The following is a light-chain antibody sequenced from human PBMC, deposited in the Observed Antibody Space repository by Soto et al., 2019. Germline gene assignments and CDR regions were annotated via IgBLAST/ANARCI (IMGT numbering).Light chain of an antibody. CDR3: QQYGTSPRT. V-gene: IGKV3-20*01. CDR2: DAF. Sequence: EIVLTQSPGTLSLSPWESPTLSCRASRSLDSGQLAWYQQKVGRAPRLLIHDAFMRATGIPDRFSGSGSGTDFTLTISRLEPEDFAVYICQQYGTSPRTFGQGTRLEIK. J-gene: IGKJ5*01. CDR1: RSLDSGQ.